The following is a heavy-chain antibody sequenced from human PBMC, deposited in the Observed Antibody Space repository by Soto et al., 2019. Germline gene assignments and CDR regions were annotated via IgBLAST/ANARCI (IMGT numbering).Heavy chain of an antibody. J-gene: IGHJ3*01. D-gene: IGHD2-15*01. V-gene: IGHV3-48*02. CDR3: VRDHRWAFDF. Sequence: EVQLVESGGGLVQPGGSLRVSCVASGFTFSSYALNWVRQAPGKGLEWVSYISVGGGSIFYADSVKGRFTISRGDATNSLYLQMNSLRDEDTAVYYCVRDHRWAFDFGGQGTMVTGSS. CDR1: GFTFSSYA. CDR2: ISVGGGSI.